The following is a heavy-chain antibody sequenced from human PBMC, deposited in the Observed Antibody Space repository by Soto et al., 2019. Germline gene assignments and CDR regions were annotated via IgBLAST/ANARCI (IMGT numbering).Heavy chain of an antibody. CDR1: GGSISSGGYY. CDR3: ARAPAVRYWYYYDSSGYYAFDI. Sequence: SETLSLTCTVSGGSISSGGYYWSWIRQHPGKGLEWIGYIYYSGSTYYNPSLKSRVTISVDTSKNQFSLKLSSVTAADTAVYYCARAPAVRYWYYYDSSGYYAFDIWGQGTMVTVSS. V-gene: IGHV4-31*03. CDR2: IYYSGST. D-gene: IGHD3-22*01. J-gene: IGHJ3*02.